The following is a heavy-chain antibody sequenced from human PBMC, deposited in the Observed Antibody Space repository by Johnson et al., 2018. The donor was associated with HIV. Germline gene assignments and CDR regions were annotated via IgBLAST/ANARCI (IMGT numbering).Heavy chain of an antibody. CDR3: ARAVDILAGPDALDI. D-gene: IGHD3-9*01. Sequence: VQLVESGGGVVRPGGSLRLSCAASGFNFDDYGMSWVRQAPGKGVEWVSGINWNGGSTGYADSVKGRFTISRDNAKNSLYLQMNSRRAEDTAVYYCARAVDILAGPDALDIWGQGTLVTVSS. CDR2: INWNGGST. J-gene: IGHJ3*02. V-gene: IGHV3-20*04. CDR1: GFNFDDYG.